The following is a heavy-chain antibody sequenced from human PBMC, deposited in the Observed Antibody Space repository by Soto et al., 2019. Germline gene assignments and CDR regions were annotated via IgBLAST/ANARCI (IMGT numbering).Heavy chain of an antibody. D-gene: IGHD2-21*01. Sequence: PGGSLRLSCAASGFTFSSYAMSWVRQAPGKGLEWVSAISGSGGSTYYADSVKGRFTISRDNSKNTLYLQWSSLKASDTAMYYCARAVSAGNYYYGMDVWGQGTTVTVSS. CDR2: ISGSGGST. V-gene: IGHV3-23*01. J-gene: IGHJ6*02. CDR1: GFTFSSYA. CDR3: ARAVSAGNYYYGMDV.